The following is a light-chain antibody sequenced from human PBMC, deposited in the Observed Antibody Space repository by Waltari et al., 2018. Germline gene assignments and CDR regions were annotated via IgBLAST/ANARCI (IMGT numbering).Light chain of an antibody. CDR2: AAS. Sequence: DIQMTQSPSSLSASVGDRVTITCRASHSILSYLNWYQQKPGKAPKLLIYAASSLKSGVPSRFSGSGSGTDFTLTISSLQPEDFATYYCQQSYSTPWTFGQGTKVEIK. CDR3: QQSYSTPWT. V-gene: IGKV1-39*01. J-gene: IGKJ1*01. CDR1: HSILSY.